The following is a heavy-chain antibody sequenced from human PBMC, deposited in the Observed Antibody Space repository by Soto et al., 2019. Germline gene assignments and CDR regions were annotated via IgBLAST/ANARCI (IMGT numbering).Heavy chain of an antibody. CDR2: VYNSGST. J-gene: IGHJ4*02. D-gene: IGHD6-13*01. CDR3: ARYRREAVAGYTLDN. Sequence: PSYRPALTSSDSGGSISSNYWTWIRQPPGKGLEWIGYVYNSGSTNYNPSLKSRVTISEDTSKSQFSLKVNSMTAADTAVYYCARYRREAVAGYTLDNWGQGILVTVSS. V-gene: IGHV4-59*07. CDR1: GGSISSNY.